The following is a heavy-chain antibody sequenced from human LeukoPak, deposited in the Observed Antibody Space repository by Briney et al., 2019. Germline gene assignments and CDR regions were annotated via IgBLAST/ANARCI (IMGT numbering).Heavy chain of an antibody. CDR2: ISYDGSNK. CDR3: ARSQQLNWFDP. CDR1: GFTFSSYA. Sequence: GGSLRLSCAASGFTFSSYAMHWVRQAPGKGLEWVAVISYDGSNKYYADSVKGRFTISRDNSKNTLYLQMNSLRAEDTAVYYCARSQQLNWFDPWGQGTLVTVSS. J-gene: IGHJ5*02. D-gene: IGHD6-13*01. V-gene: IGHV3-30*11.